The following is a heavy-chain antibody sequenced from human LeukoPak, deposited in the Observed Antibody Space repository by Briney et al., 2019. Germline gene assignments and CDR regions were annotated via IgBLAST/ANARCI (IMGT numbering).Heavy chain of an antibody. CDR1: GGSISSSSYY. CDR2: IYYSGST. D-gene: IGHD1-26*01. CDR3: ARRGAGLNWFDP. V-gene: IGHV4-39*02. Sequence: PSETLSLTCTVSGGSISSSSYYWGWIRQPPGKGLEWIGSIYYSGSTYYNPSLKSRVTISVDTSKNHFSLKMTSVTAADTAVYYCARRGAGLNWFDPWGQGTLVTVSS. J-gene: IGHJ5*02.